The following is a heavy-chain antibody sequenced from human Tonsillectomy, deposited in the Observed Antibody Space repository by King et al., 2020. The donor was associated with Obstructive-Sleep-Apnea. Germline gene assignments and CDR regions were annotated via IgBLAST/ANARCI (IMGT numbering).Heavy chain of an antibody. CDR1: GFIFSDYY. CDR3: AREPHYYGSGSLDY. V-gene: IGHV3-11*01. D-gene: IGHD3-10*01. CDR2: ISTSGSAI. J-gene: IGHJ4*02. Sequence: HVQLVESGGGLVKPGGSLRLSCAASGFIFSDYYMSWIRQAPGKGLEWVSYISTSGSAIYYTDSVKGRFTISRDNAKDSLYLQVNSLRVEDTAVYYCAREPHYYGSGSLDYWGQGTLVTVSS.